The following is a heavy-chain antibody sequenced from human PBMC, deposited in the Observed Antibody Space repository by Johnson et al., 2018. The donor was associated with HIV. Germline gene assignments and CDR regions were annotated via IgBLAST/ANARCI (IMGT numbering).Heavy chain of an antibody. D-gene: IGHD6-6*01. CDR3: ARARYSSSAFDI. CDR2: ISYDGGNK. CDR1: GFTFSSYG. Sequence: QVQLVESGGGLVQPGGSLRLSCAASGFTFSSYGMHWVRQAPGKGLEWVSLISYDGGNKSYADSVKGRFTISRDNSKNTMYLQMNSLRTEDTAVYSCARARYSSSAFDIWGQGTMVTVSS. V-gene: IGHV3-30*19. J-gene: IGHJ3*02.